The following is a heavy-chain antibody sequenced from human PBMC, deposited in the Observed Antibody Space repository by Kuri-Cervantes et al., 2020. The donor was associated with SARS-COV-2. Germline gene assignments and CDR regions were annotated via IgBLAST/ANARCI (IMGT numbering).Heavy chain of an antibody. D-gene: IGHD3-10*01. V-gene: IGHV1-8*02. Sequence: ASVKVSCKASGGTFSSSAINWVRQATGQGLEWMGWMNPNSGNTGYAQKFQGRVTMTRNTSISTAYMELSSLRSEDTAVYYCARVGVTMVRGVMRFDAFDIWGQGTMVTVSS. CDR3: ARVGVTMVRGVMRFDAFDI. CDR2: MNPNSGNT. J-gene: IGHJ3*02. CDR1: GGTFSSSA.